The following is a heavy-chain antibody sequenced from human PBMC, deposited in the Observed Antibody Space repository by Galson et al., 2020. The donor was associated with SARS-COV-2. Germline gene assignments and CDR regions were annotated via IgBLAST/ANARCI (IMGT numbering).Heavy chain of an antibody. CDR1: GFSFSSCD. V-gene: IGHV3-21*06. Sequence: GGSLRLSCTASGFSFSSCDMNWVRQAPGKGPEWLSYISRSSSYIHYADSVKGRFTISRDDAKNSLYLQVNSLRAEDTGVYFCARATIVGSCSSTGCSALDIWGQGTMVTVFS. CDR2: ISRSSSYI. CDR3: ARATIVGSCSSTGCSALDI. J-gene: IGHJ3*02. D-gene: IGHD2-2*03.